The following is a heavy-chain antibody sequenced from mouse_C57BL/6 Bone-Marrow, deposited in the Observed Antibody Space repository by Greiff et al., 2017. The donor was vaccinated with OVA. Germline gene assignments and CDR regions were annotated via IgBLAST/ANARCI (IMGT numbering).Heavy chain of an antibody. CDR1: GFTFTDYY. J-gene: IGHJ4*01. Sequence: EVKLMESGGGLVQPGGSLSLSCAASGFTFTDYYMSWVRQPPGKALEWLGFIRNKANGYTTEYSASVKGRFTISRDNSQSILYLQMNALRAEDSATYYCARYPLYYYAIDYWGQGTSVTVSS. CDR2: IRNKANGYTT. D-gene: IGHD1-1*02. CDR3: ARYPLYYYAIDY. V-gene: IGHV7-3*01.